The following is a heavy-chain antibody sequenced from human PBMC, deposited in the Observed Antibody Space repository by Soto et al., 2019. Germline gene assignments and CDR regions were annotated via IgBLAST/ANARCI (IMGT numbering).Heavy chain of an antibody. V-gene: IGHV4-59*01. Sequence: NLSETLSLTCTVSGGSISSYYWSWIRQPPGKGLEWIGYIYYSGSTHYNPSLKSRVTISVDTSKNQFSLKLSSVTAADTAVYYCAGLYSSSPFFNYWGQGTLVTVSS. CDR1: GGSISSYY. J-gene: IGHJ4*02. CDR3: AGLYSSSPFFNY. D-gene: IGHD6-6*01. CDR2: IYYSGST.